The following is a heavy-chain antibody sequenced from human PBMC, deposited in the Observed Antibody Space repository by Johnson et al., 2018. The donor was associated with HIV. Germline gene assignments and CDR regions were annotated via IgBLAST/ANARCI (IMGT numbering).Heavy chain of an antibody. CDR1: GFLVSSNY. CDR2: IKSKTDGGTT. J-gene: IGHJ3*02. Sequence: VQLVESGGGLVQPGGSLRLSCAASGFLVSSNYMSWVRQAPGKGLEWVGRIKSKTDGGTTDYAAPVKGRFTISRDDSKNTLFLQMNSLKTEDTALYYCTPDWRDGSRGGGAFDIWGQGTKVTVSS. D-gene: IGHD6-13*01. V-gene: IGHV3-15*01. CDR3: TPDWRDGSRGGGAFDI.